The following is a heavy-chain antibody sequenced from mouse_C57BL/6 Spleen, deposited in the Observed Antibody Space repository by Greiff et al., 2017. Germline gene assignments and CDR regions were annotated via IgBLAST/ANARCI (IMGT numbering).Heavy chain of an antibody. Sequence: QVQLQQSGAELVKPGASVKLSCKASGYTFTSYWMHWVKQRPGQGLEWIGMIHPNSGSTNYNEKFKSKATLTVDKSSSTAYMQLSSLTSEDSAVYYCARGGAQASSWFGYWGQGTLVTVSA. D-gene: IGHD3-2*02. V-gene: IGHV1-64*01. CDR2: IHPNSGST. CDR3: ARGGAQASSWFGY. CDR1: GYTFTSYW. J-gene: IGHJ3*01.